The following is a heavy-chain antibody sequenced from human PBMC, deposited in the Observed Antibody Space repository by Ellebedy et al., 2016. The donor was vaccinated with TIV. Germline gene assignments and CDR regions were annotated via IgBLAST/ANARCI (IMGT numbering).Heavy chain of an antibody. Sequence: AASVKVSCKASGYTFTGYYMHWVRQAPGQGLEWMGWINPNSGGTNYAQKFQGWVTMTRDTSISTAYMELSRLRSDDTAVYYCAREPLGGQLVPNYYYYGMDVWGQGTTVTVSS. V-gene: IGHV1-2*04. CDR1: GYTFTGYY. J-gene: IGHJ6*02. CDR3: AREPLGGQLVPNYYYYGMDV. CDR2: INPNSGGT. D-gene: IGHD6-6*01.